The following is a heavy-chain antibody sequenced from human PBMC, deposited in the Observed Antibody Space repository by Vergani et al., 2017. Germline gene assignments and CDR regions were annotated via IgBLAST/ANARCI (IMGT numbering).Heavy chain of an antibody. CDR2: ISGSGGST. D-gene: IGHD2-2*02. Sequence: EVQLLESGGGLVQPGGSLRLSCAASGFTFSSYAMSWVRQAPGKGLEWVSAISGSGGSTYYADSVKGRFTISRDNSKNTLYLQMNSLRAEDTAVYYCARDKLAVPAAIDYWGQGTLVTVSS. J-gene: IGHJ4*02. CDR3: ARDKLAVPAAIDY. V-gene: IGHV3-23*01. CDR1: GFTFSSYA.